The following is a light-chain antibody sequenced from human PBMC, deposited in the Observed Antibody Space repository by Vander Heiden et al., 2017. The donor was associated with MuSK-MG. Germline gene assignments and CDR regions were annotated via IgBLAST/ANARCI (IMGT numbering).Light chain of an antibody. CDR2: AAS. CDR3: QQRYSTLST. CDR1: QSISSY. V-gene: IGKV1-39*01. J-gene: IGKJ3*01. Sequence: DIHITLSPSSLSASVGDRVTITCRASQSISSYLNWYQQKPGKAPKLLIYAASRLQSGVPSRFSGSGSGTDFTLTISRRQPEDFATYYCQQRYSTLSTFGHRTNVDIK.